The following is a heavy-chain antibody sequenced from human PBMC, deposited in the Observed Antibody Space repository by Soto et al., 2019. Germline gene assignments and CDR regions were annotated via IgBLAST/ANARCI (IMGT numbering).Heavy chain of an antibody. Sequence: PGRALRVSCADFGFTFSSYGIHWGRQAPGKGLEWVAVISYDGSNKYYADSVKGRFTISRDNSKNTLYLQMNSLRAEDTAVYYCAKGHFAARDYYYYYGMNVWAQGPTVTVYS. D-gene: IGHD6-6*01. V-gene: IGHV3-30*18. J-gene: IGHJ6*02. CDR2: ISYDGSNK. CDR1: GFTFSSYG. CDR3: AKGHFAARDYYYYYGMNV.